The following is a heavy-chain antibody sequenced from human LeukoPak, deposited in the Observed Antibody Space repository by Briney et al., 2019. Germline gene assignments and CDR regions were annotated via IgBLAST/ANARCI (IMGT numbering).Heavy chain of an antibody. CDR2: IYHSGKT. CDR3: ARDAYDSSGYSFDY. J-gene: IGHJ4*02. Sequence: SETLSLTCAVSGASISKTNWWSWVRPPPGKGLEWIGEIYHSGKTNYNPSLKSRVTISVDKSKNQIFLKLSSVTAADTAVYYCARDAYDSSGYSFDYWGQGTLVTVS. V-gene: IGHV4-4*02. D-gene: IGHD3-22*01. CDR1: GASISKTNW.